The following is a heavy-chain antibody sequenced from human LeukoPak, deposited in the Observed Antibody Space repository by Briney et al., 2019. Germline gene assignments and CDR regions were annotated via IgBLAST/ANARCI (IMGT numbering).Heavy chain of an antibody. V-gene: IGHV1-46*01. CDR1: GYTFTSYY. CDR3: ARDMRVAGGSSQPSDY. D-gene: IGHD1-26*01. J-gene: IGHJ4*02. CDR2: INPSGGST. Sequence: ASVKVSCKASGYTFTSYYMHWVRQAPGQGLEWMGIINPSGGSTSCAQKFQGRVTMTRDTSTSTVYMELSSLRSEDTAVYYCARDMRVAGGSSQPSDYWGQGTLVTVSS.